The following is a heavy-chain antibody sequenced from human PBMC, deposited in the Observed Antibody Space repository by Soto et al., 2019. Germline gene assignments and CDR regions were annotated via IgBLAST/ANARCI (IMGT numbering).Heavy chain of an antibody. D-gene: IGHD2-15*01. Sequence: SLTCTVSGGSFSSYYWSWIRQPPGKGLEWIGYIYYTGSIIYNPSLKSRVTMSVDMSMKQFSLKLNSVTAADTAVYYCARTTTLEDSFDYWGQGTLVTVSS. J-gene: IGHJ4*02. CDR1: GGSFSSYY. V-gene: IGHV4-59*01. CDR2: IYYTGSI. CDR3: ARTTTLEDSFDY.